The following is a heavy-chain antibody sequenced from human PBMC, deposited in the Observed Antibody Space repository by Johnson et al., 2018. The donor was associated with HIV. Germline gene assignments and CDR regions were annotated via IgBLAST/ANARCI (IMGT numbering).Heavy chain of an antibody. CDR1: GFTFDDYA. CDR2: IGTAGDT. V-gene: IGHV3-13*01. D-gene: IGHD6-13*01. J-gene: IGHJ3*02. Sequence: VYLVESGGGLVQPGRSLRLSCAASGFTFDDYAMHWVRQAPGKGLEWVSAIGTAGDTYYPGSVKGRFTISRENAKNSLYLQMNSLRAEDTAVYYCAREVAAVGDAFDIWGQGTMVTVSS. CDR3: AREVAAVGDAFDI.